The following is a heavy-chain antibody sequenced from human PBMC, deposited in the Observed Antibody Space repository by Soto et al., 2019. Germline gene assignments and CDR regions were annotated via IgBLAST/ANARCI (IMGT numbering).Heavy chain of an antibody. CDR2: ISSSSSTI. Sequence: GVLRLSCAASGFTFSSYSMNWVRQAPGKGLEWVSYISSSSSTIYYADSVKGRFTISRDNAKNSLYLQMNSLRAEDTAVYYCARIGRLRWGDYWGQGTLVTVSS. CDR1: GFTFSSYS. CDR3: ARIGRLRWGDY. D-gene: IGHD4-17*01. V-gene: IGHV3-48*01. J-gene: IGHJ4*02.